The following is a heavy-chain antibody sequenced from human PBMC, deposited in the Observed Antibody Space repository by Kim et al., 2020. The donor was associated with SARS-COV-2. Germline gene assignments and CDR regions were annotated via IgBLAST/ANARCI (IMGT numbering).Heavy chain of an antibody. CDR1: GFTFSSYS. CDR3: ASTRLVEYYYYDMDV. D-gene: IGHD2-8*02. CDR2: ISSSSSTI. Sequence: GGSLRLSCAASGFTFSSYSMNWVRQAPGKGLEWVSYISSSSSTIYYADSVKGRFTISRDNAKNSLYLQMNSLRDEDTAVYYCASTRLVEYYYYDMDVWGQGTTVTVSS. V-gene: IGHV3-48*02. J-gene: IGHJ6*02.